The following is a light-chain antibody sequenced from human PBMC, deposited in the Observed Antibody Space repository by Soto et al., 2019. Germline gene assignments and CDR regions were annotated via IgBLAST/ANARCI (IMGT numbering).Light chain of an antibody. V-gene: IGKV3-15*01. CDR2: DAS. CDR1: QSVSGD. CDR3: QQYSNWPIT. Sequence: EIVLTQSPATLSVSPGERATLSCSASQSVSGDLAWYHHKPGQAPRLLIYDASARALDTPARFAGSGSGTEFTLTISSLQSEDFAVYFCQQYSNWPITFGQGTRLEIK. J-gene: IGKJ5*01.